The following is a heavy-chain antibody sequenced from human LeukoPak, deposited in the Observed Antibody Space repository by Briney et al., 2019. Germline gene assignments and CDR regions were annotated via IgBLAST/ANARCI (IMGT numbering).Heavy chain of an antibody. CDR1: GGSFSGYY. Sequence: SETLSLTCAVYGGSFSGYYWSWFRQPPGKGLEWIGEINHSGSTNYNPSLKSRVTISVDTSKNQFSLKLTSVTAADTAVYYCARDRRESTKPNDAFDIWGQGTMVTVSS. J-gene: IGHJ3*02. CDR3: ARDRRESTKPNDAFDI. V-gene: IGHV4-34*01. D-gene: IGHD1-1*01. CDR2: INHSGST.